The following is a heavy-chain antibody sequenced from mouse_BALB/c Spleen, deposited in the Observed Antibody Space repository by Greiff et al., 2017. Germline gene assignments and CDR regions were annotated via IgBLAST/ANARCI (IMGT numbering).Heavy chain of an antibody. CDR3: ARHGSMVTYFDY. D-gene: IGHD2-10*02. CDR1: GFTFSSYG. Sequence: DVMLVESGGDLVKPGGSLKLSCAASGFTFSSYGMSWVRQTPDKRLEWVATISSGGSYTYYPDSVKGRFTISRDNAKNTLYLQMSSLKSEDTAMYYCARHGSMVTYFDYWGQGTTLTVSS. V-gene: IGHV5-6*02. CDR2: ISSGGSYT. J-gene: IGHJ2*01.